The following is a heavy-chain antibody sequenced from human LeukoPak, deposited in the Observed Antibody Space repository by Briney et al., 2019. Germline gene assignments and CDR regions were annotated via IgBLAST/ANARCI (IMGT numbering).Heavy chain of an antibody. CDR3: VRSGYDYDWFDP. V-gene: IGHV1-69*08. D-gene: IGHD5-12*01. Sequence: SVKVSCTASGGSFSDYSISWVRQAPGQGLEWMGRIIAILDTAHYAQKFQGRFTITADKSTTTVYMELSSLRSDDTAVYYCVRSGYDYDWFDPWGQGTLVTVSS. CDR2: IIAILDTA. J-gene: IGHJ5*02. CDR1: GGSFSDYS.